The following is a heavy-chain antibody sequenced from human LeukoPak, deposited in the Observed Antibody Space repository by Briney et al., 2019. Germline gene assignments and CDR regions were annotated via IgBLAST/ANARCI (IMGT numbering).Heavy chain of an antibody. V-gene: IGHV1-46*01. D-gene: IGHD5-12*01. J-gene: IGHJ4*02. CDR3: AKDGGEDIVATIKYYFDY. Sequence: GASVKVSCKAFGYTFTSNYMHWVRQAPGQGPEWMGVISPSGGSTTYAQKFQGRVTLTRDMSTSTDYLELSSLRSEDTAVYYCAKDGGEDIVATIKYYFDYWGQGTLVTVSS. CDR2: ISPSGGST. CDR1: GYTFTSNY.